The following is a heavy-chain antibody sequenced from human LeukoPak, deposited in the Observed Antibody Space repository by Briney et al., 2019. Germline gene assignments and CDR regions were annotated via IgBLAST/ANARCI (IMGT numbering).Heavy chain of an antibody. CDR1: GFTVSSNY. J-gene: IGHJ6*02. CDR2: IHSGGST. CDR3: ARELGYCSGASCYFKYYGMDV. V-gene: IGHV3-53*01. Sequence: GGSLRLSCAVSGFTVSSNYMSWVRQAPGKGLEWVSVIHSGGSTYYADSVKGRFTISRDNSKNTLYLQMNSLRAEDTAVYYCARELGYCSGASCYFKYYGMDVWGQGTTVTVFS. D-gene: IGHD2-15*01.